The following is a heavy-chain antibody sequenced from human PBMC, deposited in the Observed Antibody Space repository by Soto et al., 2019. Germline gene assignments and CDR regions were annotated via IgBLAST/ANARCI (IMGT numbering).Heavy chain of an antibody. J-gene: IGHJ3*02. Sequence: QVQLVQSGAEVKKPGSAVKVSCKASGGTFSSYAISWVRQAPGQGLEWMGGIIPIFGTANYAQKVQGRVTITVDESTSKAYMGLSSLRSEDTAVYYCARIGAYCGGDCYSPDACYIWCQGTMVSVAA. V-gene: IGHV1-69*12. CDR3: ARIGAYCGGDCYSPDACYI. CDR2: IIPIFGTA. CDR1: GGTFSSYA. D-gene: IGHD2-21*02.